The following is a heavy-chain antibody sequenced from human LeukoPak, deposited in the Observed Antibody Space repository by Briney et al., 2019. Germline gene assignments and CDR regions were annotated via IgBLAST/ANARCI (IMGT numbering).Heavy chain of an antibody. CDR2: IYSGGST. D-gene: IGHD2-21*02. Sequence: GGSLRLSCAASGFTVSSNYMSWVRQAPGKGLEWVSVIYSGGSTYYADSVKGRFTISRDNSKNTLYLQMNSLRAEDTAVYYCARDLGGGGDWGHDAFDIWGQGTMVTVSS. V-gene: IGHV3-66*01. J-gene: IGHJ3*02. CDR1: GFTVSSNY. CDR3: ARDLGGGGDWGHDAFDI.